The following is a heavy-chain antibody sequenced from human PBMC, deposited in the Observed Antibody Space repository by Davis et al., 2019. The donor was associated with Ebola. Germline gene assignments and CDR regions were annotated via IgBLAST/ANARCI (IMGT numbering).Heavy chain of an antibody. V-gene: IGHV1-2*06. J-gene: IGHJ5*02. CDR1: GYSFTGNY. CDR2: INPNSGGT. Sequence: AASVKVSCKASGYSFTGNYIQWVRQAPGQGLEWMGRINPNSGGTNYAQKFQGRVTMTRDTSISTAYMELSRLRSDDTAVYYCARDLWAVAYNWFDPWGQGTLVTVSS. CDR3: ARDLWAVAYNWFDP. D-gene: IGHD6-19*01.